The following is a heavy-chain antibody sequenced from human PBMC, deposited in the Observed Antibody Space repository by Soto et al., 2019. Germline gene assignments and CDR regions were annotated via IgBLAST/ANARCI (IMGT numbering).Heavy chain of an antibody. D-gene: IGHD5-18*01. V-gene: IGHV3-48*02. CDR3: AREVRDTAVADFDY. CDR2: ISSSISTM. J-gene: IGHJ4*02. CDR1: GFTFSSYS. Sequence: EVQLVESGGGLVQPGGSLRLSCAASGFTFSSYSMNWVRQAPGKGLEWLSYISSSISTMHYADSVKGRFTISRDNAKNSLYLQINSVSDGDTAVYYCAREVRDTAVADFDYWGQGTLVTVSS.